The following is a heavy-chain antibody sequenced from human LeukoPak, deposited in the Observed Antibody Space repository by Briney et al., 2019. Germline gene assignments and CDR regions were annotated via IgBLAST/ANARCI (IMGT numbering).Heavy chain of an antibody. J-gene: IGHJ4*02. D-gene: IGHD1-26*01. V-gene: IGHV4-39*01. Sequence: SETLSLTCTVSGDSISSSIYYWGWIRQPPGKGLEWIGSFYHSGSTYYNPSLKSRVTIFVDTSNNQFSLRLSSVTAADTAIYYCARLGRSYSNYWGQGTLVTVSS. CDR1: GDSISSSIYY. CDR2: FYHSGST. CDR3: ARLGRSYSNY.